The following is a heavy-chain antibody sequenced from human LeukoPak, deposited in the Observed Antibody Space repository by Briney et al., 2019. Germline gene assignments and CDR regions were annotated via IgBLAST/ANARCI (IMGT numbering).Heavy chain of an antibody. CDR3: ARARSGYDSHYFDY. Sequence: ASVKVSCKASGYTFTGYYMHWVRQAPGQGLEWMGRINPNSGGTNYAQKFQGRVTMTRDTSISTAYMELSRLRSDDTAVYYCARARSGYDSHYFDYWGQGTLVNVSS. J-gene: IGHJ4*02. CDR1: GYTFTGYY. D-gene: IGHD5-12*01. V-gene: IGHV1-2*06. CDR2: INPNSGGT.